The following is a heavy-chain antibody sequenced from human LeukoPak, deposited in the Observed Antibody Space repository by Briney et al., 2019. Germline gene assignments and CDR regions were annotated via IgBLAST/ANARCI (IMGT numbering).Heavy chain of an antibody. CDR3: ANQVGATRVSYYYYMDV. CDR2: ISGSGGST. D-gene: IGHD1-26*01. CDR1: GFTFSSCA. Sequence: GGSLRLSCAASGFTFSSCAMSWVRRAPGKGQEWVSAISGSGGSTYYADSVKGRFTISRDNSKNTLYLQMNSLRAEDTAVYYCANQVGATRVSYYYYMDVWGKGTTVTVSS. V-gene: IGHV3-23*01. J-gene: IGHJ6*03.